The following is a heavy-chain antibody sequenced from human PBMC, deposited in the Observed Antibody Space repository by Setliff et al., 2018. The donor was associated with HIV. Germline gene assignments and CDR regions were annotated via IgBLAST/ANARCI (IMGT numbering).Heavy chain of an antibody. Sequence: PSETLSLTCSVSGGSISSGNYYWSWIRQSAGKGLEWIGHIYANGSTNYNPSLKSRVTISVDRSKNHFSLRLSSVTAADTAVYYCARGSDLAARVYFDYWGQGTLVTVSS. CDR1: GGSISSGNYY. V-gene: IGHV4-61*09. CDR3: ARGSDLAARVYFDY. D-gene: IGHD6-6*01. J-gene: IGHJ4*02. CDR2: IYANGST.